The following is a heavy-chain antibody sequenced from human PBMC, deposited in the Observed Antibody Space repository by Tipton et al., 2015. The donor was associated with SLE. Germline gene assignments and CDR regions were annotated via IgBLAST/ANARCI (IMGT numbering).Heavy chain of an antibody. CDR3: ARSRSGYEEGDYFDY. CDR2: ISSSSSYI. V-gene: IGHV3-21*01. J-gene: IGHJ4*02. CDR1: GFTFSSYG. Sequence: SLRLSCAASGFTFSSYGMHWVRQAPGKGLEWVSSISSSSSYIYYADSVKGRFTISRDNAKNSLYLQMNSLRAEDSAVYYCARSRSGYEEGDYFDYWGQGTLVPAPS. D-gene: IGHD6-25*01.